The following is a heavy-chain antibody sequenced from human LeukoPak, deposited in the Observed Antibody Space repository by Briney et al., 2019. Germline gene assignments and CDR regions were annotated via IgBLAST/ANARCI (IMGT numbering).Heavy chain of an antibody. CDR3: AKLALLYWDIVVVPAAVIDY. D-gene: IGHD2-2*01. J-gene: IGHJ4*02. CDR1: GFTFSSYA. CDR2: ISGSGGST. V-gene: IGHV3-23*01. Sequence: QTGGSLRLSCAASGFTFSSYAMSWVRQAPGKGLEWVSAISGSGGSTYYADSVKGRFTISRDNSKNTLYLQMNSLRAEDTAVYYCAKLALLYWDIVVVPAAVIDYWGQGTLVTVSS.